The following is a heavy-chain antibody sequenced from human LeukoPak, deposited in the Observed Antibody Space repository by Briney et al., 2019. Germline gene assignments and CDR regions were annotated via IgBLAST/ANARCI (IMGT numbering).Heavy chain of an antibody. CDR2: IKQDGSEK. D-gene: IGHD3-10*01. J-gene: IGHJ4*02. V-gene: IGHV3-7*01. CDR3: ARSVVRGVIIFLGGQKKYYFDY. CDR1: EFTFSSFW. Sequence: GGSLRLSCAASEFTFSSFWMSWVRQAPGKGLEWVANIKQDGSEKRYVDSVKGRFTISRDNAKNSLYLQMNSLRAEDTAVYYCARSVVRGVIIFLGGQKKYYFDYWGQGTLVTVSS.